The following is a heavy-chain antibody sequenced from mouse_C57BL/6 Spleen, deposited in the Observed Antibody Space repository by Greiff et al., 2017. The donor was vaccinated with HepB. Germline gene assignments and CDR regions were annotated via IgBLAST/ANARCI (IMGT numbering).Heavy chain of an antibody. CDR3: ARPIYYGNYGFAY. D-gene: IGHD2-1*01. Sequence: EVKLQESGPELVKPGASVKISCKASGYSFTGYYMNWVKQSPEKSLEWIGEINPSTGGTTYNQKFKAKATLTVDKSSSTAYMQLKSLTSEDSAVYYCARPIYYGNYGFAYWGQGTLVTVSA. CDR2: INPSTGGT. J-gene: IGHJ3*01. V-gene: IGHV1-42*01. CDR1: GYSFTGYY.